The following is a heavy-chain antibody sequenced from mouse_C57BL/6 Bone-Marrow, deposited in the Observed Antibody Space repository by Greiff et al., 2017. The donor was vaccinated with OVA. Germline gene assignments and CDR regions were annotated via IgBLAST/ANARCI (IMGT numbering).Heavy chain of an antibody. D-gene: IGHD3-2*02. CDR2: IYPRSGNT. Sequence: VQLQQSGAELARPGASVKLSCKASGYTFTSYGISWVKQRTGQGLEWIGEIYPRSGNTYSNEKFKGKAPLTADKSSSTSYMALRSLNSEDSAVYFCAREELRLREAMDYWGQGTSATVSS. CDR3: AREELRLREAMDY. J-gene: IGHJ4*01. V-gene: IGHV1-81*01. CDR1: GYTFTSYG.